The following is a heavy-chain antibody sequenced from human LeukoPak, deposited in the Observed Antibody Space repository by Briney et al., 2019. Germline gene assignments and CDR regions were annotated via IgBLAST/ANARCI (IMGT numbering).Heavy chain of an antibody. V-gene: IGHV1-8*01. J-gene: IGHJ5*02. CDR3: ARVDDSSGYYRYESFDP. D-gene: IGHD3-22*01. CDR1: GYTFTSYD. CDR2: MHPNSGNT. Sequence: ASVKVSCKASGYTFTSYDINWVRQATGQGLEWMGWMHPNSGNTGYAQKFQGRVTMTRNTSISTAYMELSSLRSEDTAVYYCARVDDSSGYYRYESFDPWGQGTLVTVSS.